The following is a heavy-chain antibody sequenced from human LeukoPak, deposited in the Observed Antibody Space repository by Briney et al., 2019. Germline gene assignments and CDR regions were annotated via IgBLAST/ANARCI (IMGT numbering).Heavy chain of an antibody. CDR1: GFTFSSYG. CDR3: ASDGSGGPSMDV. CDR2: IWYDGSNK. D-gene: IGHD2-15*01. V-gene: IGHV3-33*01. Sequence: GGSLRLSCAASGFTFSSYGMHWVRQAPGKGLEWVAVIWYDGSNKYYADSVKGRFTISRDNSKNALYLQMNSLRAEDTAVYYCASDGSGGPSMDVWGQGTTVTVFS. J-gene: IGHJ6*02.